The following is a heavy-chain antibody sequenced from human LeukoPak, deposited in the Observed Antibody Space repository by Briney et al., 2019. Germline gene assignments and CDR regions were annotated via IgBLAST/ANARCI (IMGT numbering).Heavy chain of an antibody. CDR3: ARGPSDSTLGSDWFDP. CDR1: GGSFSGYY. CDR2: INHSGST. Sequence: SETLSLTCAVYGGSFSGYYWSWIHQPPGKGLEWIGEINHSGSTNYNPSLKSRVTISVDTSKNQFSLKLSSVTAADTAVYYCARGPSDSTLGSDWFDPWGQGTLVTVSS. D-gene: IGHD6-13*01. V-gene: IGHV4-34*01. J-gene: IGHJ5*02.